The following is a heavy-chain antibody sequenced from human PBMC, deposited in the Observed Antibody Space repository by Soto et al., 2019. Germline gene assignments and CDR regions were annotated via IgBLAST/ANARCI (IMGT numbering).Heavy chain of an antibody. V-gene: IGHV2-5*02. Sequence: SGPTLVNPTQTLTLTCTFSGFSLSTSGVGVGWIRQPPGKALEWLALIYWDDDKRYSPSLKSRLTITKDTSKNQVVLTMTNMDPVDTATYYCAHALRLGELSLYTWFDPWGQGTLVTVSS. J-gene: IGHJ5*02. CDR2: IYWDDDK. CDR1: GFSLSTSGVG. D-gene: IGHD3-16*02. CDR3: AHALRLGELSLYTWFDP.